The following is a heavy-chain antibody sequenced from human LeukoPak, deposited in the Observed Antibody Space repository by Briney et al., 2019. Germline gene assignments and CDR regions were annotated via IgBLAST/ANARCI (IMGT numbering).Heavy chain of an antibody. CDR3: ARVLIAAAGTAGYFDY. CDR2: ISYDGSNK. V-gene: IGHV3-30-3*01. CDR1: GFTFSSYA. J-gene: IGHJ4*02. D-gene: IGHD6-13*01. Sequence: GGSLRLSCAASGFTFSSYAMHWVRQAPGKGLEWVAVISYDGSNKYYADSVKGRFTISRDNSKNTLYLQMNSLRAEDTAVYYCARVLIAAAGTAGYFDYWGQGTLVTVSS.